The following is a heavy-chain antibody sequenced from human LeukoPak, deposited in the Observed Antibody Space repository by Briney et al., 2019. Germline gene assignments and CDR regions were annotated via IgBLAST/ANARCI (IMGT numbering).Heavy chain of an antibody. CDR1: GGSISSYY. Sequence: ASETLSLTCTLSGGSISSYYGSWIRQPPGKGLEWIGYIYYSGSNNYNPSLKSRVTISVDTSKNQFSLKLSSVTAADTAVYYCARVGTYGSGSYLSWLDYWGQGTLVTVSS. CDR3: ARVGTYGSGSYLSWLDY. CDR2: IYYSGSN. J-gene: IGHJ4*02. V-gene: IGHV4-59*01. D-gene: IGHD3-10*01.